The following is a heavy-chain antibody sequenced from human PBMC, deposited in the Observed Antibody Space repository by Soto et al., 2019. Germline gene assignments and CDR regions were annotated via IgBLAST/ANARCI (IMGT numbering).Heavy chain of an antibody. Sequence: PSQTLSLTCAISGDSVSSNSAAWNWIRQSPSRGLDWLGRTYYRSKWYNDYAVSVKSRITINPDTSQNQFSLQLNSVTPEDTAVYYCARDNWQQLIRHYYYGMDVWGQGTTVTVSS. J-gene: IGHJ6*02. CDR1: GDSVSSNSAA. D-gene: IGHD6-13*01. CDR3: ARDNWQQLIRHYYYGMDV. CDR2: TYYRSKWYN. V-gene: IGHV6-1*01.